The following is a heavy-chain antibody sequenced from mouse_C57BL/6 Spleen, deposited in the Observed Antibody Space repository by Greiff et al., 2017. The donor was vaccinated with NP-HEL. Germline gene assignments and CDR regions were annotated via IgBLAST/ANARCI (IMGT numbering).Heavy chain of an antibody. J-gene: IGHJ4*01. CDR3: AREGDYSTTMDY. D-gene: IGHD2-5*01. V-gene: IGHV3-6*01. CDR1: GYSITSGYY. Sequence: EVHLVESGPGLVKPSQSLSLTCSVTGYSITSGYYWNWIRQSPGNKREWMGYISYDGSNNYNPSLKNRISITRDTSKNQFFLKLNSVTTEDTATYYCAREGDYSTTMDYWGQGTSVTVSS. CDR2: ISYDGSN.